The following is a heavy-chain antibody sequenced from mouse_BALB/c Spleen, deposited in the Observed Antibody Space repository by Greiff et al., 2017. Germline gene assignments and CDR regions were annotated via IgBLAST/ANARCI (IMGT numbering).Heavy chain of an antibody. D-gene: IGHD1-1*01. Sequence: EVMLVESGGGLVQPGGSRKLSCAASGFTFSSFGMHWVRQAPEKGLEWVAYISSGSSTIYYADTVKGRFTISRDNPKNTLFLQMTSLRSEDTAMYDCARSHYYGPTGFAYWGQGTLVTVSA. V-gene: IGHV5-17*02. CDR2: ISSGSSTI. CDR3: ARSHYYGPTGFAY. J-gene: IGHJ3*01. CDR1: GFTFSSFG.